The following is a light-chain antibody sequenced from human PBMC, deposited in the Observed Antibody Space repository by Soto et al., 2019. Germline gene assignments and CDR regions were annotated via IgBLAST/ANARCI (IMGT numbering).Light chain of an antibody. J-gene: IGKJ3*01. Sequence: DIQMTQSPSSLSASVGDRVTITCRASQSVSSYLNWYQQKPGKAPKLLIYAASSLQSGVPSRFSGSGSGTDFTLTINSLQPEDFATYYCQQSYSTLPFTFGPGTKVDIK. V-gene: IGKV1-39*01. CDR1: QSVSSY. CDR3: QQSYSTLPFT. CDR2: AAS.